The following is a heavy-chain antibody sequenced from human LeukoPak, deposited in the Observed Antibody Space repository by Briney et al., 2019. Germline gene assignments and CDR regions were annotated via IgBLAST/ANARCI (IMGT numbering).Heavy chain of an antibody. CDR1: GYTFTGYY. CDR3: ARVRLPAAMVYYYMDV. D-gene: IGHD2-2*01. CDR2: INPNSGGT. Sequence: ASVKVSCKASGYTFTGYYMHWVRQAPGQGLEWMGWINPNSGGTNYARKFQGRVTMTRDTSISTAYMELSRLRSDDTAVYYCARVRLPAAMVYYYMDVWGKGTTVTVSS. V-gene: IGHV1-2*02. J-gene: IGHJ6*03.